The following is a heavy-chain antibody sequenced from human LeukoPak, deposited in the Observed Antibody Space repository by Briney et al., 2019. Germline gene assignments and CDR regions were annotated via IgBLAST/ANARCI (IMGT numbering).Heavy chain of an antibody. J-gene: IGHJ4*02. CDR3: ARYGITIVRGGKYYFDS. V-gene: IGHV4-59*08. CDR1: GGSISGHL. CDR2: IHYSGSN. Sequence: PSETLSHTCTVSGGSISGHLWSWIRQPPGKGLEWIGYIHYSGSNNYNPSLNSRVTISVDTSKNQFSLRLSSVTAADTAVYYCARYGITIVRGGKYYFDSWGQGTLVTVSS. D-gene: IGHD3-10*01.